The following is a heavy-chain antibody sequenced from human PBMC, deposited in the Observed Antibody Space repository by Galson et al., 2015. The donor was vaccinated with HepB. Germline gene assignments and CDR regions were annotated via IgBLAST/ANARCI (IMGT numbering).Heavy chain of an antibody. CDR3: ARDKDDAMDV. D-gene: IGHD2-15*01. J-gene: IGHJ6*02. CDR1: GFTFSSNN. Sequence: SLRLSCAASGFTFSSNNMHWVRQAPGKGLEWVAVIWLDGSNRYHADSVKGRFTISRDNSKNTLFLRVSSLRVEDTAVYYCARDKDDAMDVWGQGTTVTVSS. CDR2: IWLDGSNR. V-gene: IGHV3-33*08.